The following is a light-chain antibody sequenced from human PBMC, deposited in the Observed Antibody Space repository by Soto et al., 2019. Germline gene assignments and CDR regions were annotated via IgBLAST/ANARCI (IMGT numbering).Light chain of an antibody. V-gene: IGKV3-11*01. CDR2: DAS. J-gene: IGKJ2*01. CDR1: QSLSSY. CDR3: QQRSNWPPYT. Sequence: EIVLTQSPATLSLSPGERATLSCRASQSLSSYLAWYQQNPGQAPRLLIYDASNRATGIPARFSGSGSGTDFTLTISSLEPEDFAVYYCQQRSNWPPYTFGQGTKLEIK.